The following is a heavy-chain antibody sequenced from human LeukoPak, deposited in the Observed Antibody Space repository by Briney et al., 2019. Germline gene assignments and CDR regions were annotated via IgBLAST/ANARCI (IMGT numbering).Heavy chain of an antibody. D-gene: IGHD3-22*01. J-gene: IGHJ4*02. Sequence: VKFSCKASGFTFTSSAVQWVRQSRGQRLEWIGWIVVGSGNTNYSQKFQERVTITRDMSTSTAYMELSSLRSEDTAVYYCAADHLHYDSSGSKENWGQGALVSVSS. CDR1: GFTFTSSA. CDR2: IVVGSGNT. V-gene: IGHV1-58*01. CDR3: AADHLHYDSSGSKEN.